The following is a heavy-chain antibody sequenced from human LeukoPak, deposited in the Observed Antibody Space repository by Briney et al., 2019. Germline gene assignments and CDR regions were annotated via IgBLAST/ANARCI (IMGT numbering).Heavy chain of an antibody. CDR3: SGGLKVVRATTGASDI. D-gene: IGHD1-26*01. V-gene: IGHV1-46*03. CDR2: INPSGGST. J-gene: IGHJ3*02. CDR1: GYTFTSYY. Sequence: GASVTVTCKASGYTFTSYYMHWVRQATGQGLEWMGIINPSGGSTRYARKFQDSVTTTCHTTIRTAPFTLSRPRSDDTTADYCSGGLKVVRATTGASDIWGEGRTVSASS.